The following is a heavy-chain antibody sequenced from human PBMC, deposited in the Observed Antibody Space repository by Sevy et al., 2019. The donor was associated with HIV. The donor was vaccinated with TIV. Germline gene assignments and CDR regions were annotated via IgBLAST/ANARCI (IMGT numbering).Heavy chain of an antibody. CDR1: GDSISGCY. J-gene: IGHJ4*02. D-gene: IGHD6-6*01. CDR2: FYYSGRT. CDR3: ANGISARLDY. V-gene: IGHV4-59*01. Sequence: SETLSLTCTVSGDSISGCYWSWIRQPPGKGLEWIGYFYYSGRTNYSPSLKSRATISVDTSKNQISLTLTSVTAADTAIYYCANGISARLDYWGQGTLVTVSS.